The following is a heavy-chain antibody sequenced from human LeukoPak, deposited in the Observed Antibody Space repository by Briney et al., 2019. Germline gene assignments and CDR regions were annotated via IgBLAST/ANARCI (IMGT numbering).Heavy chain of an antibody. CDR1: GFTFSSYG. V-gene: IGHV3-30*02. CDR2: KRYDGSDK. CDR3: ARDPLTGSYGVNWLDP. Sequence: PGGSLRLSCAASGFTFSSYGIHWVRQAPVKGLEWVAFKRYDGSDKYFADVVKGRFTISRDNSKNTVYLQMNSLRVEDTAIYYCARDPLTGSYGVNWLDPWGQGTLVTVSS. J-gene: IGHJ5*02. D-gene: IGHD1-26*01.